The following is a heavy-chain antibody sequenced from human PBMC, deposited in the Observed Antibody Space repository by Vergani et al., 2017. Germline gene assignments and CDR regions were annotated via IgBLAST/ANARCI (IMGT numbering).Heavy chain of an antibody. V-gene: IGHV4-59*01. CDR2: MYHSGST. D-gene: IGHD3-10*01. CDR1: GVSMSGYY. CDR3: GRVADFYGLGSRLLDL. J-gene: IGHJ5*02. Sequence: QVQLQESGPGLVKPSETLCLTCRVSGVSMSGYYWSWIRQPPGKELEWIGYMYHSGSTNYNPSLETRVTISGDTSKNQFSLKLNSVTAADTAVYYCGRVADFYGLGSRLLDLWGQGILVTVSS.